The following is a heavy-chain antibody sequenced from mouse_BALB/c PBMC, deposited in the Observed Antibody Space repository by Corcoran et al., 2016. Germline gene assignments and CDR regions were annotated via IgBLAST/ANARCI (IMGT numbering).Heavy chain of an antibody. D-gene: IGHD1-2*01. CDR1: GYTFTNYG. J-gene: IGHJ4*01. CDR3: ARGGTTAPMDY. V-gene: IGHV9-1*02. CDR2: INTYTGEP. Sequence: QIQLVQSGPERKKPGETVKISCKASGYTFTNYGMNWVKQAPGKGLKWMGWINTYTGEPTYADDFKGRFAFSLETSASTAYLQINNLKNEDMATYFCARGGTTAPMDYWGQGTSVTVSS.